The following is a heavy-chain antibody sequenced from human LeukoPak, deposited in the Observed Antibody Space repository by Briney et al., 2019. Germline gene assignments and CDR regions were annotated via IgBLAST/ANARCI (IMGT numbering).Heavy chain of an antibody. CDR2: IRYDGSNK. J-gene: IGHJ4*02. CDR3: AKEWDAVAGMGY. V-gene: IGHV3-30*02. CDR1: GFTFSSYG. Sequence: GRSLRLSCAASGFTFSSYGMHWVRRAPGKGLEWVAFIRYDGSNKYYADSVKGRVTISRDNSTNTLYLQMNSLRAEDTAVYYCAKEWDAVAGMGYWGQGTLVTVSS. D-gene: IGHD6-19*01.